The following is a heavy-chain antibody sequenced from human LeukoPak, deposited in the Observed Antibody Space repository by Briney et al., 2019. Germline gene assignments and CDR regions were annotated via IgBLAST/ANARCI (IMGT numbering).Heavy chain of an antibody. D-gene: IGHD3-22*01. V-gene: IGHV3-23*01. Sequence: PGGSLRLSCTASGFTFSNYGMSWVRQAPGKGLEWVSAISDSDGHTYYADSVKGRFTISRDNSKNMLYLQMNSLRAEDTAVYYCAKDYSSGYYYDYWGQGTLVTVSS. CDR3: AKDYSSGYYYDY. CDR2: ISDSDGHT. CDR1: GFTFSNYG. J-gene: IGHJ4*02.